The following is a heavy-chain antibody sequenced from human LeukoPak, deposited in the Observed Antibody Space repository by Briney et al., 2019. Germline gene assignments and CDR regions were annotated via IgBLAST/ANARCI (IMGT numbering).Heavy chain of an antibody. Sequence: PGCSLRLSCVGSGFSFSDYYMNWVLQASGTGQEALSFISSGSVYKCDADSVRGRFTICRDNAKSSLYLQMNSLRVEYTAVYYCARGSPDRGYYPDYWGQGTLVTVSS. CDR2: ISSGSVYK. CDR1: GFSFSDYY. D-gene: IGHD3-3*01. CDR3: ARGSPDRGYYPDY. V-gene: IGHV3-21*01. J-gene: IGHJ4*02.